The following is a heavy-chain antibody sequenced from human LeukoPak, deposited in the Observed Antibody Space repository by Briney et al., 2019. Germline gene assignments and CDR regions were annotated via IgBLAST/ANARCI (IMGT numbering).Heavy chain of an antibody. J-gene: IGHJ4*02. V-gene: IGHV4-34*01. CDR1: GGSFSGYY. CDR3: ARGEYFDY. Sequence: PSETLSLTCAVYGGSFSGYYWSWIRQPPGKGLEWIGEINHSGSTNYNPSLKSRVTISVDTSKNQFSLKLNSVTAADTAVYYCARGEYFDYWGQGTLVTVSS. CDR2: INHSGST.